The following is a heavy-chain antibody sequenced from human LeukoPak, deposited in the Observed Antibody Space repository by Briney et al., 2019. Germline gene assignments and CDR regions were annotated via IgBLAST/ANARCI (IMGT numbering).Heavy chain of an antibody. Sequence: PTGPSHRPSHPPSASTFTSSNTNSARLAPGKGMEWLSFISSSSSIIYYADSVKGRFTISRDSAKTSLFLQMNSLRDEDTAVYYCARAYSSSSGRDALDSWGRGTLVTVSS. CDR3: ARAYSSSSGRDALDS. CDR2: ISSSSSII. V-gene: IGHV3-48*02. CDR1: ASTFTSSN. J-gene: IGHJ3*02. D-gene: IGHD6-6*01.